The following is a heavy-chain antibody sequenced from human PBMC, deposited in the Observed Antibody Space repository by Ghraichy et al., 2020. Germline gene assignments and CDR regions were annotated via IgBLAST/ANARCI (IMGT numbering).Heavy chain of an antibody. V-gene: IGHV3-30*18. CDR1: GFTFSSYG. Sequence: GSLRLSCAASGFTFSSYGMHWVRQAPGKGLEWVAVISYDGSNKYYADSVKGRFTISRDNSKNTLYLQMNSLRAEDTAVYYCAKCPHYYDSSGYYDYWGQGTLVTVSS. D-gene: IGHD3-22*01. CDR2: ISYDGSNK. CDR3: AKCPHYYDSSGYYDY. J-gene: IGHJ4*02.